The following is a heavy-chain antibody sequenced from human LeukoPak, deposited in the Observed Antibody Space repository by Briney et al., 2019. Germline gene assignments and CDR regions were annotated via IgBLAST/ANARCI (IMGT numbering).Heavy chain of an antibody. J-gene: IGHJ5*02. CDR1: GFTFSSYS. V-gene: IGHV3-23*01. CDR2: ISGSGGST. D-gene: IGHD3-10*01. CDR3: AKDSLQYYYGSGTPVGFDP. Sequence: GGSLRLSCAASGFTFSSYSMSWVRQAPGKGLEWVSAISGSGGSTYYADSVKGRFTISRDNSKNTLYLQMNSLRAEDTAVYYCAKDSLQYYYGSGTPVGFDPWGQGTLVTVSS.